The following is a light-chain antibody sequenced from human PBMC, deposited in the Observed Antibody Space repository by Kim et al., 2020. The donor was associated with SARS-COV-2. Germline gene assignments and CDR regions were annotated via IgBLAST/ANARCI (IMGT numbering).Light chain of an antibody. CDR3: NSRDSSGNHWV. CDR1: SLRSYY. Sequence: SELTQDPAVSVALGQTVRITCHGDSLRSYYASWYQQKPGQAPVLVIYVKNNRPSGIPDRFSGSSSGNTASLTITGAQAEDEADYYCNSRDSSGNHWVFGGGTQLTVL. V-gene: IGLV3-19*01. CDR2: VKN. J-gene: IGLJ3*02.